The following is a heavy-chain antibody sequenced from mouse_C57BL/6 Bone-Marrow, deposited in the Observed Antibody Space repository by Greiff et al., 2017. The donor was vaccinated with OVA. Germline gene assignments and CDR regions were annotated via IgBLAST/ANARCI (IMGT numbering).Heavy chain of an antibody. V-gene: IGHV1-4*01. CDR3: ARCWDDY. CDR2: INPSSGYT. D-gene: IGHD4-1*01. CDR1: GYTFTSYT. Sequence: QVQLQQSGAELARPGASVKMSCKASGYTFTSYTVHWVKQRPGQGLEWIGYINPSSGYTKYNQKFKDKATLTADKSSSTAYMQLSSLTSEDSAVYYCARCWDDYWGQGTTLTVSS. J-gene: IGHJ2*01.